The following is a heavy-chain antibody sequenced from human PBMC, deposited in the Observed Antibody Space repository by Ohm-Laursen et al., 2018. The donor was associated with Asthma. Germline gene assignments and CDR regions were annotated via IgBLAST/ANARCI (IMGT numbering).Heavy chain of an antibody. CDR3: AKDRNYGDYYYGMDV. J-gene: IGHJ6*02. CDR1: GFTFTSYD. D-gene: IGHD4-17*01. Sequence: SLRLSCSASGFTFTSYDMYWVRQAPGKGLEFVAVIWYGGSNKYYADSVKGRFTISRDNSKNTLYLQMNSLRAEDTAVYYCAKDRNYGDYYYGMDVWGQGTTVTVSS. V-gene: IGHV3-30*18. CDR2: IWYGGSNK.